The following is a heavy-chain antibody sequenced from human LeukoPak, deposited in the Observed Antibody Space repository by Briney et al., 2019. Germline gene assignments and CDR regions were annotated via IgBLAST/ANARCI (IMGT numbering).Heavy chain of an antibody. CDR3: AGEAGSGSFVLDY. CDR1: GGTFSSYA. V-gene: IGHV1-69*05. Sequence: ASVKVSCKASGGTFSSYAISWVRQAPGQGLEWVGGIIPIFGTANYAQKFQGRVTITTDESTSTAYMELSSLRSEGTAVYYCAGEAGSGSFVLDYWGQGTLVTVSS. CDR2: IIPIFGTA. D-gene: IGHD3-10*01. J-gene: IGHJ4*02.